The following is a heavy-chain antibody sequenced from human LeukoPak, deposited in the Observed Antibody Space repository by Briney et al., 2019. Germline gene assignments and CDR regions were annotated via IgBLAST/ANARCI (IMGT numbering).Heavy chain of an antibody. D-gene: IGHD3-3*01. V-gene: IGHV1-8*03. CDR3: ARSRDFGWFDP. CDR2: MNPNSGNT. Sequence: ASVKVSCKASGYTFTSYDINWVRQATGQGLEWMGWMNPNSGNTGYAQKFQGRVTITRNTSISTAYMELSRLRSDDTAVYYCARSRDFGWFDPWGQGTLVTVSS. CDR1: GYTFTSYD. J-gene: IGHJ5*02.